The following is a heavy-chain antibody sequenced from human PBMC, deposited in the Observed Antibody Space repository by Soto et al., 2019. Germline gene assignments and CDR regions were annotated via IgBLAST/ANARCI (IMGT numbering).Heavy chain of an antibody. V-gene: IGHV1-3*01. D-gene: IGHD5-12*01. J-gene: IGHJ6*02. CDR2: INAGNGNT. CDR1: GYTFTSYA. Sequence: ASVKVSCKASGYTFTSYAMHWVRQAPGQRPEWMGWINAGNGNTKYSQKFQGRVTITRDTSASTAYMELSSLRSEDTAVYYCARDPNIVATMGSIYYYYGMDVWGQGTTVTVSS. CDR3: ARDPNIVATMGSIYYYYGMDV.